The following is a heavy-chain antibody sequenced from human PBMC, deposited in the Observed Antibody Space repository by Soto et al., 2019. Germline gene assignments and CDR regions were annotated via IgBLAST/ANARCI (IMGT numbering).Heavy chain of an antibody. CDR3: ASSIIPAGAFDI. V-gene: IGHV3-74*01. J-gene: IGHJ3*02. CDR1: GFTFSNYW. Sequence: EVQLVESGGGLVQPGGSLRVSCAASGFTFSNYWMHWVRQAPGKGLVWISRVNSDGSTTSYADSMKGRFTISRDNAKNTLNLQINSLRGEDTAVYYCASSIIPAGAFDIWGQGTMVSVSS. D-gene: IGHD3-3*01. CDR2: VNSDGSTT.